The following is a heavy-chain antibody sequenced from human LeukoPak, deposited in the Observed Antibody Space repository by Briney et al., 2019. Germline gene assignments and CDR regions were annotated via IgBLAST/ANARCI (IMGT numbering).Heavy chain of an antibody. CDR2: IYYSGST. CDR3: ARDGEYSSSVWFDP. Sequence: PSETLSLTCTVSGYSISSGYYWSWIRQPPGKGLEWIGYIYYSGSTNYNPSLKSRVTISVDTSKNQFSLKLSSVTAADTAVYYCARDGEYSSSVWFDPWGQGTLVTVSS. D-gene: IGHD6-6*01. J-gene: IGHJ5*02. V-gene: IGHV4-61*01. CDR1: GYSISSGYY.